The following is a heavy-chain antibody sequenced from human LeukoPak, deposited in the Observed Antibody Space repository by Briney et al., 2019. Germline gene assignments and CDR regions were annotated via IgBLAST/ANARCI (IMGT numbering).Heavy chain of an antibody. V-gene: IGHV4-59*01. CDR3: ARDIGPKTGYCRGGSCYPAEGYFDY. D-gene: IGHD2-15*01. J-gene: IGHJ4*02. Sequence: PSETLSLTCTVSGGSISRYYWSWIRQPPGKGLEWIGYIYYGGSTVYNPSLKSRVTLSVDTSNNQFSLRLSSVTAADTAVHYCARDIGPKTGYCRGGSCYPAEGYFDYWGQGTLVTVSS. CDR2: IYYGGST. CDR1: GGSISRYY.